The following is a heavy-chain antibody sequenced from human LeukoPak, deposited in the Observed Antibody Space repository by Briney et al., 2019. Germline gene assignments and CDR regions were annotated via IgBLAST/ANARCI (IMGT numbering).Heavy chain of an antibody. V-gene: IGHV3-73*01. CDR2: IRSKANSYAT. Sequence: GGSLRLSCAASGFTFSGSAMHWVRQASGKGLEWVGRIRSKANSYATAYAASVKGRFTISRDDSKNTAYLQMNSLKTEDTAVYYCTRKLIYGPGTVGANQEDAFDIWGQGTMVTVSS. CDR3: TRKLIYGPGTVGANQEDAFDI. CDR1: GFTFSGSA. J-gene: IGHJ3*02. D-gene: IGHD3-10*01.